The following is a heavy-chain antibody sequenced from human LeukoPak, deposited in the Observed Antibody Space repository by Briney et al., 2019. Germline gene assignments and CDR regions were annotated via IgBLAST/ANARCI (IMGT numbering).Heavy chain of an antibody. Sequence: PGGSLRLSCAASGFTFSSYSMNWVRQAPGKGLEWVSYISSSSSTIYYADSVKGRFTISRDNAKNSLYLQMNSLRAEDTAVYYCARDLLYYDSNGGDYWGQGTLVTVSS. CDR1: GFTFSSYS. CDR2: ISSSSSTI. V-gene: IGHV3-48*01. CDR3: ARDLLYYDSNGGDY. J-gene: IGHJ4*02. D-gene: IGHD3-22*01.